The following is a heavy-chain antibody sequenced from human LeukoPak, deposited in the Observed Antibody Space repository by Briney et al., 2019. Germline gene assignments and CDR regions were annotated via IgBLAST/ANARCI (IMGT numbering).Heavy chain of an antibody. D-gene: IGHD5-18*01. J-gene: IGHJ5*02. V-gene: IGHV4-39*01. CDR2: IYYSGST. CDR1: GGSISSSSYY. Sequence: PSETLSLTCTVSGGSISSSSYYWGWIRQPPGKGLECIGSIYYSGSTYYNPSLKSRVTISVDTSKNQFSLKLSSVTAADTAVYYCARINTAIIGWFGPWGQGTLVTVSS. CDR3: ARINTAIIGWFGP.